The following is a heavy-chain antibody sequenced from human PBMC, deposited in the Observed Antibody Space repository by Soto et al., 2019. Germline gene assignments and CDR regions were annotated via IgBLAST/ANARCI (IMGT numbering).Heavy chain of an antibody. D-gene: IGHD2-2*01. CDR2: MNPNSGNT. CDR1: GYTFTSYY. Sequence: GGSVKVSCKASGYTFTSYYINWVLQATGEGLEWMGWMNPNSGNTGYAQKFQGGVTMTRNTSISTAYMELSSLRSEDTAVYYCARLYIVVVPAAMGGRNYYYYGMDAWGQGTTVTVSS. V-gene: IGHV1-8*01. J-gene: IGHJ6*02. CDR3: ARLYIVVVPAAMGGRNYYYYGMDA.